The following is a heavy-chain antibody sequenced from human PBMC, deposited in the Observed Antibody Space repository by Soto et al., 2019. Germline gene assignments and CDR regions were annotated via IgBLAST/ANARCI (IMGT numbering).Heavy chain of an antibody. D-gene: IGHD4-17*01. CDR1: GGSISSSSYY. Sequence: QLQLQESGPGLVKPSETLSLTCTVSGGSISSSSYYWGWIRQPPGKGLEWIGSIYYSGSTYYNPSLKRRVPISVDTSKNQFSLKLSSVTAADTAVYYCARQAVSDDYGDLWGQGTLVTVSS. V-gene: IGHV4-39*01. CDR3: ARQAVSDDYGDL. CDR2: IYYSGST. J-gene: IGHJ5*02.